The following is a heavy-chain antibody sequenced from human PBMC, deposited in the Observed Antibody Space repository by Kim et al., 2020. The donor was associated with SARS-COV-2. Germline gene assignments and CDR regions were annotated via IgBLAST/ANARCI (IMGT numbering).Heavy chain of an antibody. J-gene: IGHJ2*01. CDR2: VSSDGTNK. CDR3: ATFRGYDHLPHYF. Sequence: GGSLRLSCAASEFTFNTYAIHWVRQAPGRGLEWVALVSSDGTNKYFADSVKGRFTISRDNSRNTLYLQMNSLRVEDTAVYYCATFRGYDHLPHYF. V-gene: IGHV3-30*04. D-gene: IGHD5-12*01. CDR1: EFTFNTYA.